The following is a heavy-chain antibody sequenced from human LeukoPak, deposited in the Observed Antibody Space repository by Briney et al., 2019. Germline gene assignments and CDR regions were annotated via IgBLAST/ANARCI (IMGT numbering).Heavy chain of an antibody. V-gene: IGHV1-69*13. J-gene: IGHJ4*02. CDR3: ARAPRNSSTMLDF. Sequence: SVKVSCKASGGTFSSYAISWVRQAPGQGLEWMGGIIPIFGTPNYAQRFQGRVTITADESTSTAYVELSSLRSEDTAVYHCARAPRNSSTMLDFWGQGTLVTISS. D-gene: IGHD6-13*01. CDR2: IIPIFGTP. CDR1: GGTFSSYA.